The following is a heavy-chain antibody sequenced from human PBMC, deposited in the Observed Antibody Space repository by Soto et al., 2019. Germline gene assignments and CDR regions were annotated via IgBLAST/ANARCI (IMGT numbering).Heavy chain of an antibody. V-gene: IGHV3-30*18. CDR3: AKLRTTSGYDALWIQDAFDI. J-gene: IGHJ3*02. Sequence: QVQLVESGGGVVQPGRSLRLSCAASGFTFSSYGMHWVRQAPGKGLEWVAVISYDGSNKYYADSVKGRFTISRVNSKNTLYLQMNSLRAEDTAVYYCAKLRTTSGYDALWIQDAFDIWGQGTMVTVSS. CDR2: ISYDGSNK. D-gene: IGHD5-12*01. CDR1: GFTFSSYG.